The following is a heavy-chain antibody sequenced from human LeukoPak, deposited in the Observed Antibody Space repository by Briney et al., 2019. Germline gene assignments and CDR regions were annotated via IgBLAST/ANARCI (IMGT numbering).Heavy chain of an antibody. CDR1: GFTFNSYA. CDR2: ISGSGYST. D-gene: IGHD2-21*02. CDR3: AKDRLSNGDPAGY. Sequence: GGSLRLSCAASGFTFNSYAMSWVRQAPGKGLEWVSSISGSGYSTYYGDSVKGRFTISRDNSKNMLYLQMSSLRAEDTAVYYCAKDRLSNGDPAGYWGQGTLVTVSS. J-gene: IGHJ4*02. V-gene: IGHV3-23*01.